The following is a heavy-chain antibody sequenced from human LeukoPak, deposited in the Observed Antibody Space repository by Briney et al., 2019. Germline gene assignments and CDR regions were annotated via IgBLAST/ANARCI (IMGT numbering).Heavy chain of an antibody. CDR1: GFNFRSYE. CDR3: AREIVSAVAGNFDY. J-gene: IGHJ4*02. V-gene: IGHV3-48*03. D-gene: IGHD6-19*01. CDR2: ISNTDETR. Sequence: PGGSLRLSCAASGFNFRSYEMNWVRQAPGKGLEWVSYISNTDETRTYADSVKGRFTISRDNAKSSLHLEMNSLRAEDTAVYYCAREIVSAVAGNFDYWGQGTLVTVSS.